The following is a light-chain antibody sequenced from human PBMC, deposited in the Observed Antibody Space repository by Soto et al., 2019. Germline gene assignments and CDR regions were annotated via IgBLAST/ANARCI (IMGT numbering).Light chain of an antibody. CDR2: AAS. CDR3: QQYGSSPPYT. Sequence: DMVLTQSPVTLSFSPGERATLSCRASRSFASSYLGWYQQKPGQAPRLLLYAASKRATGIPDRFSGSGSGTDFTLTINRLEPEDSAVYYCQQYGSSPPYTFGQGTKVDIK. CDR1: RSFASSY. V-gene: IGKV3-20*01. J-gene: IGKJ2*01.